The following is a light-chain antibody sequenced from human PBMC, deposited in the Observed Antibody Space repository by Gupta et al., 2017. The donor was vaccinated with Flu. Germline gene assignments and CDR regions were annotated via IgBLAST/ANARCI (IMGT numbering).Light chain of an antibody. Sequence: PATLSLSPGEGATLSCRASQSIGTYLAWYQQKPGQAPRLLIYASSTRATGIPARFSGSGSGADFTLTISSLEPEDFAVYYCQQRSNWPLTFGGGTKVEIK. CDR1: QSIGTY. V-gene: IGKV3-11*01. CDR3: QQRSNWPLT. J-gene: IGKJ4*01. CDR2: ASS.